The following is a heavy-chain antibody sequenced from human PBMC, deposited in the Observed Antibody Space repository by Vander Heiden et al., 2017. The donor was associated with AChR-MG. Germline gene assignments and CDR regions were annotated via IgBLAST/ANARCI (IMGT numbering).Heavy chain of an antibody. CDR1: GFTFSSYA. J-gene: IGHJ4*02. D-gene: IGHD6-19*01. CDR2: ISGSCGST. Sequence: EVQLLESGGGLVQPGGSLRLSCAASGFTFSSYAMSWARQAPGKGLEWVSAISGSCGSTYYADSVKGRFTISRDNSKNTLYLQMNSLRAEDTAVYYCAKDRRWIVVAGLDYWGQGTLVTVSS. V-gene: IGHV3-23*01. CDR3: AKDRRWIVVAGLDY.